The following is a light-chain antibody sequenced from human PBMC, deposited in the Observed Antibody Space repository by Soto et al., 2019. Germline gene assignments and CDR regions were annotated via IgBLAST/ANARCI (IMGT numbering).Light chain of an antibody. V-gene: IGKV3-20*01. Sequence: EIVLTQSPGTLSLSPGERATLSCRASQSVSNSYLAWYQQKPSQGPRLLIYGASSRATGIPDRFSGSGSGTDFTLTISRLEPEDFAVYYCQQYAGSPSTFGQGTKVEI. CDR2: GAS. J-gene: IGKJ1*01. CDR1: QSVSNSY. CDR3: QQYAGSPST.